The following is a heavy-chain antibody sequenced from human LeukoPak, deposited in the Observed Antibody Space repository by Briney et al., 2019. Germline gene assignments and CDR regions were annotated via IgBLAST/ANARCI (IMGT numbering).Heavy chain of an antibody. CDR1: GGTFSSSA. Sequence: GASVKVSCKASGGTFSSSAISWVRHAPGQGLEWMGGIIPIFGTTNYAQKFQGRVTITADESTSTAHMELSSLRSEDTAVYYCAGLSSPLNLRYWYFDLWGRGTLVTVSS. J-gene: IGHJ2*01. CDR2: IIPIFGTT. CDR3: AGLSSPLNLRYWYFDL. D-gene: IGHD3-10*01. V-gene: IGHV1-69*13.